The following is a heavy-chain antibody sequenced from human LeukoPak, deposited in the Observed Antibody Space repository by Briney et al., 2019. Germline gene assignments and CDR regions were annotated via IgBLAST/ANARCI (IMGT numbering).Heavy chain of an antibody. D-gene: IGHD6-13*01. J-gene: IGHJ1*01. CDR3: AREFLNLGIAAAGTRYFQH. Sequence: ASVKVSCKASGYTFTSYGISWVRQAPGQGLEWMRWISAYNGNTNYAQKLQGRVTMTTDTSTSTAYMELRSLRSDDTAVYYCAREFLNLGIAAAGTRYFQHWGQGTLVTVSS. CDR1: GYTFTSYG. V-gene: IGHV1-18*01. CDR2: ISAYNGNT.